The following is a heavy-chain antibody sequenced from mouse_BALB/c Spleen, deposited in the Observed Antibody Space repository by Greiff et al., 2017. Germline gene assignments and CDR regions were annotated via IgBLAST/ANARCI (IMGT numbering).Heavy chain of an antibody. V-gene: IGHV5-4*02. CDR2: ISDGGSYT. J-gene: IGHJ4*01. Sequence: DVKLVESGGGLVKPGGSLKLSCAASGFTFSDYYMYWVRQTPEKRLEWVATISDGGSYTYYPDSVKGRFTISRDNAKNNLYLQMSSLKSEDTAMYYCARFPTYGNYVSYAMDYWGQGTSVTVSS. CDR3: ARFPTYGNYVSYAMDY. D-gene: IGHD2-1*01. CDR1: GFTFSDYY.